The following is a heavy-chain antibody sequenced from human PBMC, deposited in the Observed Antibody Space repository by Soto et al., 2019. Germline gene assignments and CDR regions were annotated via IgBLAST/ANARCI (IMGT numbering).Heavy chain of an antibody. J-gene: IGHJ6*03. D-gene: IGHD6-13*01. Sequence: GGSLRLSCAASGFTFSSYAMSWVRQAPGKGLEWVSAISGSGGSTYYADSVKGRFTISRDNSKNTLYLQMNSLRAEDTAVYYCVSTAADTNYYYYYMDVWGKGTTVTVSS. CDR3: VSTAADTNYYYYYMDV. V-gene: IGHV3-23*01. CDR2: ISGSGGST. CDR1: GFTFSSYA.